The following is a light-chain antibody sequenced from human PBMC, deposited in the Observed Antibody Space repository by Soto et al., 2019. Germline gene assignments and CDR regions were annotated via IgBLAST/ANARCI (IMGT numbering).Light chain of an antibody. Sequence: EIVLTQSPATLSLSPGERATLSCRASPSVTNYLAWYQQKPGQPPRLLIYGAFNRAAGIPARFSGSGSGTDFTLTISRLEPEDFAVYCCPHYGTSLYTFGQGTKLEIK. CDR3: PHYGTSLYT. CDR2: GAF. CDR1: PSVTNY. V-gene: IGKV3-20*01. J-gene: IGKJ2*01.